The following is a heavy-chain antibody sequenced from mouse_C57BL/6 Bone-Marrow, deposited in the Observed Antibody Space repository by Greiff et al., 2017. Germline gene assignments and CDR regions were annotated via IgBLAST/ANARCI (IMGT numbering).Heavy chain of an antibody. CDR1: DSEVFPIAY. J-gene: IGHJ1*03. Sequence: SGSELRSPGSSVKLSCKDFDSEVFPIAYMSWVRQKPGHGFEWIGGILPSIGRTIYGEKFEDKATLDADTLSNTAYLELNSLTSEDSAIYYCARRKLIYYYGSSYVDWYFDVWGTGTTVTVSS. CDR2: ILPSIGRT. CDR3: ARRKLIYYYGSSYVDWYFDV. D-gene: IGHD1-1*01. V-gene: IGHV15-2*01.